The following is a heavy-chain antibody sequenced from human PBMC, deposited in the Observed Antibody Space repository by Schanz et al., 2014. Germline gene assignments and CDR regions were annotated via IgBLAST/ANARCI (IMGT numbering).Heavy chain of an antibody. CDR3: ARDLPRTFLFDY. CDR1: GFTFSGFW. CDR2: VSRSTPDI. V-gene: IGHV3-48*01. J-gene: IGHJ4*02. Sequence: EVQLAESGGGLVQPGGSLRLSCAASGFTFSGFWMTWVRQAPGKGLEWVSYVSRSTPDIYYADSVKGRFTMSRDNAKNSVFLQMNSLRAEDTAVYYCARDLPRTFLFDYWGQGTLVTVSS.